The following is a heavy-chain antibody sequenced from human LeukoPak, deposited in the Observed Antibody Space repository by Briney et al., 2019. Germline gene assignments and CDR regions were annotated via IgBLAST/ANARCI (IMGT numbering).Heavy chain of an antibody. D-gene: IGHD4-23*01. J-gene: IGHJ4*02. CDR2: INPNSGGT. Sequence: ASVKVPCKASGYTFTGYYMHWVRQAPGQGLEWMGWINPNSGGTNYAQKFQGRVTMTRDTSISTAYMELSRLRSDDTAVYYCARVWYGGNSGSPFGYWGQGTLVTASS. V-gene: IGHV1-2*02. CDR3: ARVWYGGNSGSPFGY. CDR1: GYTFTGYY.